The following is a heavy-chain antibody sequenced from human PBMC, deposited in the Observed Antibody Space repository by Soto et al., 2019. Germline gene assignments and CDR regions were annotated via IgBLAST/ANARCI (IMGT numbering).Heavy chain of an antibody. CDR2: FDPEDGET. Sequence: ASVKVSCKVSGYTLTELSMHWVRQAPGKGLEWMGGFDPEDGETIYAQKFQGRVTMTEDTSTDTAYMELSSLRSEDTAVYYCATKWRWYVGYYYYGMDVWGQGTTVTVSS. CDR3: ATKWRWYVGYYYYGMDV. J-gene: IGHJ6*02. V-gene: IGHV1-24*01. CDR1: GYTLTELS. D-gene: IGHD6-13*01.